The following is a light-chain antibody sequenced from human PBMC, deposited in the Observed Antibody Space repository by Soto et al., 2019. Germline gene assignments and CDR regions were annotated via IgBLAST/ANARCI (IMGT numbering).Light chain of an antibody. CDR2: EVN. Sequence: QSFLTQPPSASGSPGQSVAIXCXGTSSDVGGYNYVSWYQQHPGKAPKLMIYEVNKRPSGVPDRFSGSKSGNTASLTVSGLQAEDEADYYCSSYAGSSNVFGTGTKVTVL. CDR3: SSYAGSSNV. V-gene: IGLV2-8*01. J-gene: IGLJ1*01. CDR1: SSDVGGYNY.